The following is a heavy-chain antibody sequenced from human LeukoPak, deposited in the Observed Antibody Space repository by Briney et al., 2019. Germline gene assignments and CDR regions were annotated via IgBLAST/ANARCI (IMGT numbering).Heavy chain of an antibody. CDR2: ISGSGGST. CDR3: AKDHGNLLWFGELLTYYFDY. V-gene: IGHV3-23*01. CDR1: GFTFSSYN. J-gene: IGHJ4*02. Sequence: PGGSLRLSCAASGFTFSSYNMNWVRQAPGKGLEWVSAISGSGGSTYYADSVKGRFTISRDNSKNTLYLQMNSLRAEDTAVYYCAKDHGNLLWFGELLTYYFDYWGQGTLVTVSS. D-gene: IGHD3-10*01.